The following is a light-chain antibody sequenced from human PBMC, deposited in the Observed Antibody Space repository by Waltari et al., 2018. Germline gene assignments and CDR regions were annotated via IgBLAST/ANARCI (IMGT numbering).Light chain of an antibody. V-gene: IGLV2-14*01. Sequence: QYALTQPASVSGSPGQSITISCTGTSSDVGGYNYVSWYQQPPGKVPKLVIYDVSKRPSGVSNRFSGSKSGNTASLTISGLQAEDEADFYCSSYTTSSTYVFGSGTKVTVL. CDR2: DVS. CDR1: SSDVGGYNY. CDR3: SSYTTSSTYV. J-gene: IGLJ1*01.